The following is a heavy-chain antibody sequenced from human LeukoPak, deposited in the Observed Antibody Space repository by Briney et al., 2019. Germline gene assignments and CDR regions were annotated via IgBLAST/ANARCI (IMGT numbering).Heavy chain of an antibody. CDR2: ISSSSTYI. J-gene: IGHJ6*03. CDR3: STRVSSYQVFLMGYMDV. CDR1: GFTFSSYS. V-gene: IGHV3-21*01. D-gene: IGHD2-2*01. Sequence: GGSLRLSCAASGFTFSSYSMNWVRQAPGKGLEWVSSISSSSTYIYYADSLKGRFTISRDNAKNSLYLQINSLRAEDTAVYYCSTRVSSYQVFLMGYMDVWGKGTSVTVSS.